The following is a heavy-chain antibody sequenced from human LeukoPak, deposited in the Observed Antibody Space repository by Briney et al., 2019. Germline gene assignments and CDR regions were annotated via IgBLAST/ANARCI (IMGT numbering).Heavy chain of an antibody. J-gene: IGHJ4*02. V-gene: IGHV3-74*01. CDR3: AREQYGWGSYPFDY. Sequence: PGGSLRLSCAASGFTFSSYWMHWVRQAPGKGLEWLSRINSDGSSTNYADSVKGRFTISRDNAKNTLYLQMNSLRAEDTAVYYCAREQYGWGSYPFDYWGQGTLVTVSS. CDR1: GFTFSSYW. D-gene: IGHD3-10*01. CDR2: INSDGSST.